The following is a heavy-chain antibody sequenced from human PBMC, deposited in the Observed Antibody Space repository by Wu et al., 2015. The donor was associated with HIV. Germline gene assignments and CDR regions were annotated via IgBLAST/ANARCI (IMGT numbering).Heavy chain of an antibody. CDR3: ARERVDYDSAGYRAHRGYYFDY. D-gene: IGHD3-22*01. J-gene: IGHJ4*02. V-gene: IGHV1-46*01. CDR1: GYTFINNF. CDR2: INPRTDST. Sequence: QVQVLQSGAEVKRPGASVKVSCTTFGYTFINNFLHWVRQAPGQGPEWLGVINPRTDSTTYAQSFEARLTIARDTSKNTIYMQLSGLKSDDTAKYFCARERVDYDSAGYRAHRGYYFDYVGPGNAGHRLL.